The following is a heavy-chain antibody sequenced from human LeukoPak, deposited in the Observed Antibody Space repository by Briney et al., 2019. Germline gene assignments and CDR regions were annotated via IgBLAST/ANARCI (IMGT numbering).Heavy chain of an antibody. Sequence: GRSLRLSCAASGFTFSSYGMHWVRQAPGKGLEWVAVIWYDGSNKYYADSVKGRFIISRDNSKNTLYLQMNSLRAEDTAVYYCAKDFLYSGSYFDAFDIWGQGTMVTVSS. CDR3: AKDFLYSGSYFDAFDI. CDR1: GFTFSSYG. D-gene: IGHD1-26*01. J-gene: IGHJ3*02. CDR2: IWYDGSNK. V-gene: IGHV3-33*06.